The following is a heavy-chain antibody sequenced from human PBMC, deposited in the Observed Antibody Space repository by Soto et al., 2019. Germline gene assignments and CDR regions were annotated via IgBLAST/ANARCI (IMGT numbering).Heavy chain of an antibody. J-gene: IGHJ4*02. D-gene: IGHD2-8*01. CDR2: ISGYTGNT. CDR3: ARQSGNGHFDS. V-gene: IGHV1-18*01. CDR1: GYTFSTYG. Sequence: QVQLVQSGAELKKPGASMKISCKTSGYTFSTYGLSWVRQAPGQGLQWVGWISGYTGNTNYAQKFQDRVIMTTDTSTSTAYLELRSLRSDDTALYYCARQSGNGHFDSWGQGTLVTVSS.